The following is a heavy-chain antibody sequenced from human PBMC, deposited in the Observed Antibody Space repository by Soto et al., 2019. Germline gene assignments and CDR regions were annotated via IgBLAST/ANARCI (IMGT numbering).Heavy chain of an antibody. CDR1: GGSFSGYY. CDR3: AGGATVTTGGQYYYGMDV. D-gene: IGHD4-17*01. J-gene: IGHJ6*02. Sequence: SETLALTFAVYGGSFSGYYWSWIRQPPGKGLEWIGEINHSGSTNYNPSLKSRVTISVDTPKNQFSLKLSSVTAADTAVYYCAGGATVTTGGQYYYGMDVWGQGTTVTVSS. CDR2: INHSGST. V-gene: IGHV4-34*01.